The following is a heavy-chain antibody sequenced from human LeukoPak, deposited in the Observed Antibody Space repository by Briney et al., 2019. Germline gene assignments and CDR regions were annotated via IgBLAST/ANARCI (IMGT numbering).Heavy chain of an antibody. Sequence: GGSLRLSCSASGFTFSTYPMHWVRQAPGKGLEYVSAISTNGGSTYYADSLKGRFTISRDNSKNTLYLQMSSLRPDDTAVYYCVKGVVGPFEYWGQGTLVTVSS. CDR2: ISTNGGST. CDR1: GFTFSTYP. D-gene: IGHD3-3*01. V-gene: IGHV3-64D*09. J-gene: IGHJ4*02. CDR3: VKGVVGPFEY.